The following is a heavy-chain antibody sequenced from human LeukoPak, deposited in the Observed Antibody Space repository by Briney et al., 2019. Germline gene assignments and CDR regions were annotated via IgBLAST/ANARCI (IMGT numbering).Heavy chain of an antibody. Sequence: PGGSLRLSCAASGFTFSSYSMNWVRQAPGKGLEWVSSISSSSSYIYYADSVKGRFTIPRDNAKNSLYLQMNSLRAEDTAVYYCASRPTFYYGSGSYWFDYWGQGTLVTVSS. V-gene: IGHV3-21*01. CDR2: ISSSSSYI. CDR1: GFTFSSYS. J-gene: IGHJ4*02. D-gene: IGHD3-10*01. CDR3: ASRPTFYYGSGSYWFDY.